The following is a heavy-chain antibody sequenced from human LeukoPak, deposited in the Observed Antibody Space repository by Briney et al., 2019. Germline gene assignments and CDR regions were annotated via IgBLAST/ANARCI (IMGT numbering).Heavy chain of an antibody. CDR2: ISGSGRSS. D-gene: IGHD3-16*01. J-gene: IGHJ4*02. CDR3: AKGGGFDY. Sequence: GGSLRLSCAASGFTFNSDALSWVRQAPGKGLEWVSAISGSGRSSHYADSVKGRFTISRDNSKNMLYLQMKSLRVEDTALYYCAKGGGFDYWGQGTLVTVSS. V-gene: IGHV3-23*01. CDR1: GFTFNSDA.